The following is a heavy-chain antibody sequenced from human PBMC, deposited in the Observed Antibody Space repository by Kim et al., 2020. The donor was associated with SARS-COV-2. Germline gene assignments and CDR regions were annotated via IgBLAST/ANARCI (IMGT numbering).Heavy chain of an antibody. D-gene: IGHD5-12*01. CDR1: GFTFGDWA. CDR2: IGSIGDRT. Sequence: GGSLRLSCAASGFTFGDWAMSWVRQAPGKGLEWVSAIGSIGDRTYYADSVKGRFTISKDNSNDTLYLQMNTLRAEDTAGYYCAKAGGSSIYASYNFDFRG. J-gene: IGHJ4*01. CDR3: AKAGGSSIYASYNFDF. V-gene: IGHV3-23*01.